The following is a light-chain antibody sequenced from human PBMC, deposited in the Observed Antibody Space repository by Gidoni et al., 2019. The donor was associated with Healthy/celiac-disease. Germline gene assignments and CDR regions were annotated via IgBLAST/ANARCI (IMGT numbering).Light chain of an antibody. Sequence: DIQMTQSPSSLSASVGDRVTITCRASQGISNYLAWYQQKPGKVPKLLIYAASTLQSGVPSPRFSGSGSGTDFTLTISSLQPEDVATYYCQKYNSAPWTFGQGTKVEIK. CDR3: QKYNSAPWT. CDR2: AAS. CDR1: QGISNY. J-gene: IGKJ1*01. V-gene: IGKV1-27*01.